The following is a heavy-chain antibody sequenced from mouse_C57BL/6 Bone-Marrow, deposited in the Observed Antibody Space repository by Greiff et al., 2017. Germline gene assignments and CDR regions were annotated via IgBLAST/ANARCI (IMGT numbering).Heavy chain of an antibody. Sequence: VHLVESGPELVKPGASVKLSCKASGYTFTSYAINWVKQRPGQGLEWIGWIYPRDGSTKYNEKFKGKATLTVDTSSSTAYMELHSLTSEDSAVYFCARDYGSSYWYFDVWGTGTTVTVSS. CDR1: GYTFTSYA. J-gene: IGHJ1*03. D-gene: IGHD1-1*01. CDR2: IYPRDGST. CDR3: ARDYGSSYWYFDV. V-gene: IGHV1-85*01.